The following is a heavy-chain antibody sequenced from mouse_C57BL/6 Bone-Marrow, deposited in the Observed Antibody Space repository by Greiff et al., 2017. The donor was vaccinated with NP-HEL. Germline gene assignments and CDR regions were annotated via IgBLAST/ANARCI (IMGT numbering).Heavy chain of an antibody. CDR3: TREGIYYYGSSWFAY. CDR2: VGPRSGNT. V-gene: IGHV1-81*01. D-gene: IGHD1-1*01. Sequence: QVQLQQSGAELARPGASVKLSCKASGYTFTSYGISWVKQSPGQGLEWIGGVGPRSGNTYYNEKFKGKATLTADKSSSTAYMELRSLTSEDSAVYFCTREGIYYYGSSWFAYWGQGTLVTVSA. CDR1: GYTFTSYG. J-gene: IGHJ3*01.